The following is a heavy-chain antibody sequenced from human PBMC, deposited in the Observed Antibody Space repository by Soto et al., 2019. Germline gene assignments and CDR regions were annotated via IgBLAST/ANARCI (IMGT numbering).Heavy chain of an antibody. D-gene: IGHD3-16*01. J-gene: IGHJ4*02. V-gene: IGHV3-72*01. CDR3: ARDTGGSYDY. CDR1: GFIFSDYY. Sequence: EVQLMESGGGLVQPGGSLRLSCAASGFIFSDYYMDWVRQVPGKGLEWVGRTRNKVNSFSAEYAASVKGRFSIYRDASKDPMYLQMNSLKSDDTAVYYCARDTGGSYDYWGQGALVTVSS. CDR2: TRNKVNSFSA.